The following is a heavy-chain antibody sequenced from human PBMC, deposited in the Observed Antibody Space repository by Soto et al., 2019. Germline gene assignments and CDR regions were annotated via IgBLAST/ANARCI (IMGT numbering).Heavy chain of an antibody. CDR3: ARGGGVHIVATIDY. D-gene: IGHD5-12*01. CDR1: GYTFTSYA. V-gene: IGHV1-3*01. J-gene: IGHJ4*02. Sequence: QVQLVQSGAEVKKPGASVKVSCKASGYTFTSYAMHWVRQAPGQRLEWMGWINAGNGNTKYSQKFQGRVTITRDTYGRTAYMELSSLRSEDTAVYYCARGGGVHIVATIDYWGQGTVVTVSS. CDR2: INAGNGNT.